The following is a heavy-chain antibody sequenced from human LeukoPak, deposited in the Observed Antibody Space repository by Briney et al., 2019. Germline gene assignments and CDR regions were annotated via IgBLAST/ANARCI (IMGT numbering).Heavy chain of an antibody. V-gene: IGHV3-30-3*01. J-gene: IGHJ4*02. CDR2: ISYDGSNK. CDR3: QSGSWDY. Sequence: GGSLRLSCAASGFTFSSYAMHWVRQAPGKGLEWVAVISYDGSNKYYADSVKGRFTISRDNSKNTLYLQMTNLRAEDTAVYYCQSGSWDYWGQGTVVTVSS. D-gene: IGHD3-22*01. CDR1: GFTFSSYA.